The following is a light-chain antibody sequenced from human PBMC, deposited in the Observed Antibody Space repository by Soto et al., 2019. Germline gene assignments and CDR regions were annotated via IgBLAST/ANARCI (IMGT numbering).Light chain of an antibody. CDR1: SSDLGSYNY. J-gene: IGLJ3*02. CDR2: DVS. V-gene: IGLV2-14*03. CDR3: SLCTHTFGL. Sequence: QSALTQPASVSGSPGQSITISCTGTSSDLGSYNYVSWYQHHPGKAPKVIIFDVSNRPSGVSYRFSGSKSGNTASLTISGLQTEDEADYYCSLCTHTFGLFGGGTKVTVL.